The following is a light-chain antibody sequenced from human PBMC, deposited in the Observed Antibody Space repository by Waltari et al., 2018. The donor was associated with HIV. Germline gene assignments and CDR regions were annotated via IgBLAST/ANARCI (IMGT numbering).Light chain of an antibody. J-gene: IGLJ3*02. Sequence: QSALTQPASVSGSLGQSITLSCIGSRHAIGTFNLCSWYQQYPDKAPLLLIRDVNTRHSGIPFRFSASKSGKTATLTISGLQAEDEADYYCSSYITTGTILFGGGTKVTVL. CDR1: RHAIGTFNL. V-gene: IGLV2-14*03. CDR3: SSYITTGTIL. CDR2: DVN.